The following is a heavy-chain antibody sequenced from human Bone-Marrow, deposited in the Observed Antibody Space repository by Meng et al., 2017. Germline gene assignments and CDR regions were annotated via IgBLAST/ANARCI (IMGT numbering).Heavy chain of an antibody. Sequence: QVHRQEPGPGLVKPSGTLSLTRAVSGGSISSSNWWSWVRQPPGKGLEWIGEIYHSGSTNYNPSLKSRVTISVDKSKNQFSLKLSSVTAADTAVYYCARDGTGGSSSFYYWGQGTLVTVSS. CDR3: ARDGTGGSSSFYY. CDR1: GGSISSSNW. V-gene: IGHV4-4*02. CDR2: IYHSGST. D-gene: IGHD6-13*01. J-gene: IGHJ4*02.